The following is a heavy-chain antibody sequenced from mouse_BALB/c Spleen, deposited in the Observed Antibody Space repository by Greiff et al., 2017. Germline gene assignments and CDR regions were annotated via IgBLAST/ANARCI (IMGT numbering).Heavy chain of an antibody. CDR3: ARRGLYYGYAMDY. CDR2: ISSGGST. J-gene: IGHJ4*01. CDR1: GFTFSSYA. D-gene: IGHD1-1*01. V-gene: IGHV5-6-5*01. Sequence: EVKVVESGGGLVKPGGSLKLSCAASGFTFSSYAMSWVRQTPEKRLEWVASISSGGSTYYPDSVKGRFTISRDNARNILYLQMSSLRSEDTAMYYCARRGLYYGYAMDYWGQGTSVTVSS.